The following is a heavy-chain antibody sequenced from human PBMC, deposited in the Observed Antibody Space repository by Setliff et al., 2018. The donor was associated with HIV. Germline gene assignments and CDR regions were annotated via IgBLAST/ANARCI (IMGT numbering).Heavy chain of an antibody. V-gene: IGHV1-69*05. CDR3: ARGPSDYPKGWFDP. CDR2: IIPIFGTA. J-gene: IGHJ5*02. CDR1: GGTFSSYA. D-gene: IGHD3-10*01. Sequence: GASVKVSCKASGGTFSSYAISWVRQAPGQGLEWIGGIIPIFGTANYAQKFQGRVTITTDESTGTTYMELSSLRSEDTAVYYCARGPSDYPKGWFDPWGQGTLVTVSS.